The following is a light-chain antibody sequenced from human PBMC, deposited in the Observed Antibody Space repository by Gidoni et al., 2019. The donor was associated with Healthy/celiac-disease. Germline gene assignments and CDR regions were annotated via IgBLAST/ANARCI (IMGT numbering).Light chain of an antibody. CDR2: EVS. V-gene: IGLV2-14*01. CDR1: SSDVGGYNY. J-gene: IGLJ2*01. Sequence: QSALTQPASVSGSPGQSITISCTGTSSDVGGYNYVSWYQQHPGKAPKLMIYEVSNRPSGVSNRFSGSKSGNTASLTISGLQAEDEADYYCSXYXSSSTVVFG. CDR3: SXYXSSSTVV.